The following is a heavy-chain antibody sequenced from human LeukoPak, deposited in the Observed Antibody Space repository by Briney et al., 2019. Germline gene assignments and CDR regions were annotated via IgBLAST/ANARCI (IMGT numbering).Heavy chain of an antibody. CDR2: INPNSGGT. CDR3: AREVDYGDYVYHVQDAFDI. D-gene: IGHD4-17*01. Sequence: PGASVKVSCKASGYTFTSYGISWVRQAPGQGLEWMGWINPNSGGTNYAQKFQGRVTMTRDTSISTAYMELSRLRSDDTAVYYCAREVDYGDYVYHVQDAFDIWGQGTMVTVSS. J-gene: IGHJ3*02. CDR1: GYTFTSYG. V-gene: IGHV1-2*02.